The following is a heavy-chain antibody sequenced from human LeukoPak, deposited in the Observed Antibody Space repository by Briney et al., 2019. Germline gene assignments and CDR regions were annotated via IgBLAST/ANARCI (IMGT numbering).Heavy chain of an antibody. V-gene: IGHV4-59*01. CDR3: ARLSTYLETTEETPPVPYYYYCGMDV. Sequence: PSETLSLTCTVSGGSISSYYWSWIRQPPGKGLEWIGYIYYSGSTNYNPSLKSRVTISVDTSKNQFSLKLSSVTAADTAVYYCARLSTYLETTEETPPVPYYYYCGMDVWGQGTTVTVSS. D-gene: IGHD4-23*01. CDR1: GGSISSYY. J-gene: IGHJ6*02. CDR2: IYYSGST.